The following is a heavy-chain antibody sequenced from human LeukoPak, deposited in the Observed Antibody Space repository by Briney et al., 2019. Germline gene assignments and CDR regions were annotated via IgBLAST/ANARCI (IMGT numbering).Heavy chain of an antibody. CDR3: ARGITILADYYYYMDV. CDR1: GGTFSSYA. V-gene: IGHV1-69*13. Sequence: RASVKVSCKASGGTFSSYAISWVRQAPGQGLEWMGGIIPIFGTANYAQKFQGRVTITADESTSTAYMELSSLRSEDTAVYYCARGITILADYYYYMDVWGKGTTVTVSS. CDR2: IIPIFGTA. J-gene: IGHJ6*03. D-gene: IGHD3-3*01.